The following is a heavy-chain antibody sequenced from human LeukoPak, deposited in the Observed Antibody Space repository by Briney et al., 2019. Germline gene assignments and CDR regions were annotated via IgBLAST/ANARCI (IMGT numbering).Heavy chain of an antibody. CDR1: GFTFSSYA. V-gene: IGHV3-30*04. Sequence: GRSLRLSCAASGFTFSSYAMHWVRQGPGKGLEWVAVISYDGSNKYYADSVKGRFTISRDNSKNTLYLQMNSLRAEDTAVYYCARVTMVRGEYLPPNDYWGQGTLVTVSS. J-gene: IGHJ4*02. D-gene: IGHD3-10*01. CDR3: ARVTMVRGEYLPPNDY. CDR2: ISYDGSNK.